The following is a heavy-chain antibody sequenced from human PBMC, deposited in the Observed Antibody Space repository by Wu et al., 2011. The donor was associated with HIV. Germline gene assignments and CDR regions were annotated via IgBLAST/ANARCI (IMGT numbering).Heavy chain of an antibody. CDR1: GGTFSSYA. D-gene: IGHD1-14*01. CDR3: ASQPDTTMTGYYYYGMDV. CDR2: IIPIFGTS. Sequence: QVQLVQSGAEVKKPGSSVKVSCKASGGTFSSYAISWVRQAPGQGLEWMGRIIPIFGTSNYAQKFQGRVTINMDKSTSTAYMELSSLRSEDTAVYYCASQPDTTMTGYYYYGMDVWGKGPKSPSPQ. J-gene: IGHJ6*01. V-gene: IGHV1-69*05.